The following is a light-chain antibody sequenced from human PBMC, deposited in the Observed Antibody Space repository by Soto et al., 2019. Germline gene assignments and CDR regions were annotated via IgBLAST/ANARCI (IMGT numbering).Light chain of an antibody. Sequence: EIVWTQSPGTLALSPGERATLSCRASQSVSSNYLAWYQQKPGQAPRLLIYGASTRATGIPDRFSGSGSGTDFTLTISRLEPEDFAVYYCQQYGNSPPITFGGGTKVEIK. CDR2: GAS. V-gene: IGKV3-20*01. J-gene: IGKJ4*01. CDR3: QQYGNSPPIT. CDR1: QSVSSNY.